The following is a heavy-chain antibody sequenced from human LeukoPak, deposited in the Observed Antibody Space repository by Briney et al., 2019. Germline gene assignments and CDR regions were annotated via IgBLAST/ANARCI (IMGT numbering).Heavy chain of an antibody. CDR2: INSDGSST. CDR1: GFSLSSYW. D-gene: IGHD4-11*01. CDR3: ARGNSHSFDY. J-gene: IGHJ4*02. V-gene: IGHV3-74*01. Sequence: PGGSLRLSCAASGFSLSSYWMHWVRQTPGKGPVWVSRINSDGSSTSYADSVKGRFTISRDNAKNTLYLQMNSLRAEDTAVYYCARGNSHSFDYWGQGALVTASS.